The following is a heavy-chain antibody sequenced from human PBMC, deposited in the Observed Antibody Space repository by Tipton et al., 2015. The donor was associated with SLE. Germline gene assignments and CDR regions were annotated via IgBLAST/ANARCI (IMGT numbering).Heavy chain of an antibody. CDR2: IYSRGGT. J-gene: IGHJ4*02. Sequence: TLSLTCTVSGVSISSGSDYWTWIWQPAGKGLAWIGHIYSRGGTNHNPSLKSRVTISLDTSKTQFSLKVTSVTAADTAVYYCATLRRGSGGLSWGQGTLVTVSS. CDR1: GVSISSGSDY. V-gene: IGHV4-61*09. D-gene: IGHD3/OR15-3a*01. CDR3: ATLRRGSGGLS.